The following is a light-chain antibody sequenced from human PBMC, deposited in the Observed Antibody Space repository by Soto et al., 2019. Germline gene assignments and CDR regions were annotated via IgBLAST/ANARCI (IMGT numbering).Light chain of an antibody. CDR1: SGHRTYA. CDR3: QTWGNAIHWV. Sequence: QLVLTQSPSASASLGASVKLTCTLSSGHRTYAIAWHQQQPEKGPRFLMKLNSDGSHIKGDGIPDLFSGSSAGAERYLTISSLQSEDEADYYCQTWGNAIHWVFGEGTTLTVL. CDR2: LNSDGSH. J-gene: IGLJ3*02. V-gene: IGLV4-69*01.